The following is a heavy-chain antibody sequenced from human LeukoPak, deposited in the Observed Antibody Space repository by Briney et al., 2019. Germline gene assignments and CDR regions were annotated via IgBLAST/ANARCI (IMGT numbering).Heavy chain of an antibody. V-gene: IGHV3-15*01. CDR2: IKSKTDDETA. CDR3: TTDLRWELPPTDY. D-gene: IGHD1-26*01. J-gene: IGHJ4*02. Sequence: PGGSLRLSCAASGFTFSNAWMSWVRQAPGKGLEWVGRIKSKTDDETAEYAAPVKGRFTISRDDSKNTLYLQMNSLKTEDTDVYYCTTDLRWELPPTDYWGQGTLVTVSS. CDR1: GFTFSNAW.